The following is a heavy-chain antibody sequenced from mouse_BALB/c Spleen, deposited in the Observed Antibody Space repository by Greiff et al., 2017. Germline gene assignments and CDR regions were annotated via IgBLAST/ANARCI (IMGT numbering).Heavy chain of an antibody. CDR3: ATYDYDSFAY. D-gene: IGHD2-4*01. Sequence: VQLQQSGAELVKPGASVKLSCTASGFYIKDTYMHWVKQWPEQGLEWIGRIDPANGNTKYDPKFQGKATITADTSSNTAYLQLSSLTSEDTAVYYCATYDYDSFAYWGQGTLVTVSA. CDR1: GFYIKDTY. J-gene: IGHJ3*01. V-gene: IGHV14-3*02. CDR2: IDPANGNT.